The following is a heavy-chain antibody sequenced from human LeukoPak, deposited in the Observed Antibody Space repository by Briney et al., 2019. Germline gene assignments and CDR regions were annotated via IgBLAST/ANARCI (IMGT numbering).Heavy chain of an antibody. V-gene: IGHV3-53*01. D-gene: IGHD3-10*01. CDR3: ARADDSGSASAVAY. CDR1: GFTVSSNY. Sequence: GGSLRLSCAASGFTVSSNYMSWVRQAPGKGLEWVSVIYSDGKTYYADSVKGRFTISRDNSKNTLYLQMNSLRAEDTAVYYCARADDSGSASAVAYWGQGTLVTVSS. J-gene: IGHJ4*02. CDR2: IYSDGKT.